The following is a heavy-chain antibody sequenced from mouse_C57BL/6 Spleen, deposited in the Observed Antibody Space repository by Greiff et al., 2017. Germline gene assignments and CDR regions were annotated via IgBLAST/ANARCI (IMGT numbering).Heavy chain of an antibody. CDR2: IYPRSGNT. D-gene: IGHD4-1*01. V-gene: IGHV1-81*01. Sequence: QVQLQQSGAELARPGASVKLSCKASGYTFTSYGISWVKQRTGQGLEWIGEIYPRSGNTYYTEKFKGKATLTADKSSRTAYMELRSLTSEDSAVYFCARNWDGDYWGQGTTLTVSS. CDR3: ARNWDGDY. CDR1: GYTFTSYG. J-gene: IGHJ2*01.